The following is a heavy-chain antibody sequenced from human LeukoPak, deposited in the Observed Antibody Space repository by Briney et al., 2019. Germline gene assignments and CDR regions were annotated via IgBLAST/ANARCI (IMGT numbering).Heavy chain of an antibody. Sequence: ASVKVSCTAFGYTITGYYIHWVRQAPGQGGEWMGWINTNNGGTNSAQKFQGRVTMTRDTSIGTAYMELNRLTYDDTAVYYCGRDRHWNQGNFDYWGQGTLVTVSS. J-gene: IGHJ4*02. CDR1: GYTITGYY. D-gene: IGHD1-1*01. CDR3: GRDRHWNQGNFDY. V-gene: IGHV1-2*02. CDR2: INTNNGGT.